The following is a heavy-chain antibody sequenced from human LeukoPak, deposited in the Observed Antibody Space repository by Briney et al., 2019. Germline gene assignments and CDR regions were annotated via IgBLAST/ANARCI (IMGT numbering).Heavy chain of an antibody. J-gene: IGHJ4*02. V-gene: IGHV3-21*01. CDR1: GFTFSSYS. D-gene: IGHD3-22*01. Sequence: SGGSLRLSCAASGFTFSSYSMNWVRQAPGKGLEWVSSISSGSSYIYYADSVKGRFTISRDNAKNSLYLQMNSLRAEDTAVYYCARDRQVEVITPFDYWGQGTLVTVSS. CDR3: ARDRQVEVITPFDY. CDR2: ISSGSSYI.